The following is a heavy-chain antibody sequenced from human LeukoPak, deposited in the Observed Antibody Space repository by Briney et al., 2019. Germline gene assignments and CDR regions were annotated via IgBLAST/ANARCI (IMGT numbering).Heavy chain of an antibody. D-gene: IGHD2-2*01. CDR2: MSSSGSIK. CDR1: GFTFTDYY. CDR3: ARGDCSSTNCYVGYYYYMDV. Sequence: GGSLRLSCAASGFTFTDYYMNWVRQAPGKGLEWVSYMSSSGSIKYYADSVKGRFIISRDNAKNSLFLEMNILRAEDTAVYYCARGDCSSTNCYVGYYYYMDVWGKGTTVTVSS. J-gene: IGHJ6*03. V-gene: IGHV3-11*01.